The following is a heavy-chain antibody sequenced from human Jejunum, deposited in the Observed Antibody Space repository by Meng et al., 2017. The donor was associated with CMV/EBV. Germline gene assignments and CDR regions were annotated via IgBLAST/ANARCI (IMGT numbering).Heavy chain of an antibody. CDR1: ASIFTSDS. CDR2: INPNASTQ. V-gene: IGHV7-4-1*02. CDR3: ARGVVEATSGDY. J-gene: IGHJ4*02. Sequence: QAQQSPVRAVVRHPGSVAMVSSDAAASIFTSDSMNWVRQAPGQGLEWIGGINPNASTQTYASGVTGLFVFSLDTAVSSAYLQISSLTAEDTAVYCWARGVVEATSGDYWGQGTLVTVSS. D-gene: IGHD1-26*01.